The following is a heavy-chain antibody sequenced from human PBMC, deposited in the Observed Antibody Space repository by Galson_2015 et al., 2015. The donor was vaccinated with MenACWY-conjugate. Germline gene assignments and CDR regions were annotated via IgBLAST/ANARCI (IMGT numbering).Heavy chain of an antibody. Sequence: SVKVSCKASGGTFSYYGISWARQAPGQGLEWMGWIIPMFGKAKPAQKFQSRVTITADKSTSTVYMELGSLTFEDADVCDCAGDRRSERDYYYYGMDVWGQGTTVTVSS. CDR3: AGDRRSERDYYYYGMDV. V-gene: IGHV1-69*06. CDR2: IIPMFGKA. J-gene: IGHJ6*02. D-gene: IGHD1-26*01. CDR1: GGTFSYYG.